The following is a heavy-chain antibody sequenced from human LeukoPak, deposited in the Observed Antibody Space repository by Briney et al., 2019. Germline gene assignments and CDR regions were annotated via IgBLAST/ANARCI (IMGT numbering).Heavy chain of an antibody. CDR3: AGAPSYCSGGSCYKWAFDI. V-gene: IGHV3-11*06. D-gene: IGHD2-15*01. J-gene: IGHJ3*02. CDR2: ISSSSSYT. CDR1: GFTFSDYY. Sequence: GGSLRLSCAASGFTFSDYYMSWIRQAPGKGLEWVSYISSSSSYTNCADSVKGRFTISRDNAKNSLYLQMNSLRAEDTAVYYCAGAPSYCSGGSCYKWAFDIWGQGTMVTVPS.